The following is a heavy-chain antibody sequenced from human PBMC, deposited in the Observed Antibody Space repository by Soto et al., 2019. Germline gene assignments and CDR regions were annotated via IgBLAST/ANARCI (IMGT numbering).Heavy chain of an antibody. CDR2: IXPGDSDT. V-gene: IGHV5-51*01. D-gene: IGHD2-2*01. CDR3: ARPFSCSSTSCXEXXMDV. CDR1: GYSFTSYX. Sequence: XESLXISXXXSGYSFTSYXXGXXRXXPGKGLEWMGXIXPGDSDTRFSPSLQGQVTISADKSISTAYLQWSSLKASDTAMYXCARPFSCSSTSCXEXXMDVWGQGTTVTVSS. J-gene: IGHJ6*01.